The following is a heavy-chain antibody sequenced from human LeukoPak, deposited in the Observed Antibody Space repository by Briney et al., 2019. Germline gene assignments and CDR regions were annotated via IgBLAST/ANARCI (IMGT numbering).Heavy chain of an antibody. CDR3: AGSRSSLGIQLWLGSEGSQFITNFDY. Sequence: PSETLSLTCTVSGGSISSYYWSWIRQPPGKGLEWIGYIYYSGSTNYNPSLKSRVTISVDTSKNQFSLKLSSVTAADTAVYYCAGSRSSLGIQLWLGSEGSQFITNFDYWGQGTLVTVSS. D-gene: IGHD5-18*01. J-gene: IGHJ4*02. CDR1: GGSISSYY. V-gene: IGHV4-59*01. CDR2: IYYSGST.